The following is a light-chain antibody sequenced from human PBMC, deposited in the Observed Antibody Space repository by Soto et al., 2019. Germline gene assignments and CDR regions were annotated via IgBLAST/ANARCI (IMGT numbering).Light chain of an antibody. J-gene: IGLJ2*01. CDR1: SSNIGSNY. CDR2: SNN. CDR3: AVWDDSLSGVV. Sequence: QSVLTQPPSASGTPGQGVSIFCSGSSSNIGSNYVFWYQRLPGTAPKLLIYSNNQRPSGVPGRFSGSKSGTSASLAISWLRSEDEADYYCAVWDDSLSGVVFGGGTKLTVL. V-gene: IGLV1-47*02.